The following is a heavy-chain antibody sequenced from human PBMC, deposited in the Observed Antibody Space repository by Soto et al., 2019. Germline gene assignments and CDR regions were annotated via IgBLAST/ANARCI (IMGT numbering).Heavy chain of an antibody. CDR1: GGSFSGYY. CDR2: INHSGST. J-gene: IGHJ6*02. D-gene: IGHD2-2*01. Sequence: QVQLQQWGAGLLKPSETLSLTCAVYGGSFSGYYWSWIRQPPGKGLEWIGEINHSGSTNYNPSLRSRATIPVDTSKTQFSLKLSSVTAADTAVYYCARGYCSSTSCYPPLGMAVWGQGTTVTVSS. CDR3: ARGYCSSTSCYPPLGMAV. V-gene: IGHV4-34*01.